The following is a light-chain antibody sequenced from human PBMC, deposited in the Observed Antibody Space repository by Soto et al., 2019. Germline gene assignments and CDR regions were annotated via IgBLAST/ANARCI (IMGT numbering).Light chain of an antibody. Sequence: DIQMTQSPSSLSASVGDRVTITCRASQTISSYLNWYQQRPGKAPKLLIYAASNLQSGVPSRFDGSRPGTDFTLTISGLQSEDFASYSCQQSYTTPYTFGRGTKLEIK. V-gene: IGKV1-39*01. J-gene: IGKJ2*01. CDR1: QTISSY. CDR2: AAS. CDR3: QQSYTTPYT.